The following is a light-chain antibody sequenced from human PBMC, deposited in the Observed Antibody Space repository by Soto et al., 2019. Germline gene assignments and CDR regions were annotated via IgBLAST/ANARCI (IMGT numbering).Light chain of an antibody. J-gene: IGKJ5*01. Sequence: EIVLTQSPATLSSFLGDRATLSCRASQSVNSNYLAWYQQKPGQAPRLLIFGASSRATGIPDRFSGRGSGTDFTLTITRLEPEDFAVYYCQQYGNSPPDTFGQGTRLEIK. CDR2: GAS. V-gene: IGKV3-20*01. CDR3: QQYGNSPPDT. CDR1: QSVNSNY.